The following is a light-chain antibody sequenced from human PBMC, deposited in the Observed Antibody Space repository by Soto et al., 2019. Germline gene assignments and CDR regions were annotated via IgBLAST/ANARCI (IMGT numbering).Light chain of an antibody. V-gene: IGKV3-20*01. CDR2: GAS. CDR1: QSVSSSS. Sequence: EIVLTQSPGTLSLSPGERATLSCRASQSVSSSSLAWYQQKPGQAPRLLIYGASSRATGIPDRFSGSGSGTDFTLTISSLEPEDFAVFYCQQDGSSPYTFGQGTKLEIK. CDR3: QQDGSSPYT. J-gene: IGKJ2*01.